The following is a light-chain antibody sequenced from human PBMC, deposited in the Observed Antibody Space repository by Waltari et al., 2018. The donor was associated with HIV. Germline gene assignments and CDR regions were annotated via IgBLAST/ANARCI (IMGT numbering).Light chain of an antibody. V-gene: IGLV3-25*03. CDR3: QSADTNTNWI. Sequence: SYELTQPPSVSVSPGQTASITCSGDALPKQYACWYQQKPGQAPVLVIFKDSERPSGIPARFSGSSSGTTVTLTISGVQAEDEADYYCQSADTNTNWIFGGGTKLTVL. CDR2: KDS. J-gene: IGLJ3*02. CDR1: ALPKQY.